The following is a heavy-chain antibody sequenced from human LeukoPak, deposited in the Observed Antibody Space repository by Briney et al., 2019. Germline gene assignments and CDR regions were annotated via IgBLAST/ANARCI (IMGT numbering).Heavy chain of an antibody. J-gene: IGHJ4*02. CDR3: ARVAGSGYYLLFDY. CDR2: IYYSGST. CDR1: GGSISSSSYY. D-gene: IGHD3-22*01. Sequence: PSETLSLTCTVSGGSISSSSYYWGWIRQPPGKGLEWIGSIYYSGSTYYNPSLKSRVTISVDTSKNQFPLKLSSVTAADTAVYYCARVAGSGYYLLFDYWGQGTLVTVSS. V-gene: IGHV4-39*06.